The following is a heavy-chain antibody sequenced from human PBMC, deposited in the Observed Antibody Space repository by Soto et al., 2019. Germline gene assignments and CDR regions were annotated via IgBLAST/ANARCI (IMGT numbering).Heavy chain of an antibody. J-gene: IGHJ4*02. Sequence: EVQLVESGGGLVQPGGSLRLSCAASGYTFSSYWMHWVRQAPGKGLVWVSRINSDGGSTSYADSVKGRFTISRDNAKNTLYLQMTSLGAEDTAVYYCSRGPTSGSLHYWGQETLVTVSS. CDR1: GYTFSSYW. V-gene: IGHV3-74*01. CDR2: INSDGGST. CDR3: SRGPTSGSLHY. D-gene: IGHD2-15*01.